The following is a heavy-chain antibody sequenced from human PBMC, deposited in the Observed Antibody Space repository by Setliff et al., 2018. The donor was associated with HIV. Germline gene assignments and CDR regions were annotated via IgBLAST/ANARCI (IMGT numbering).Heavy chain of an antibody. Sequence: SETLSLTCAASGYSINSGFSRAWIRQPPGQGPQWIGSIYQGGSIYYNPSLQSRVTISADSSKNQFSLNLFSVTAADTAVYYCARPRRVRSRAWYWFDIWGQGTLVTVSS. CDR2: IYQGGSI. CDR1: GYSINSGFS. V-gene: IGHV4-38-2*01. D-gene: IGHD6-19*01. J-gene: IGHJ5*02. CDR3: ARPRRVRSRAWYWFDI.